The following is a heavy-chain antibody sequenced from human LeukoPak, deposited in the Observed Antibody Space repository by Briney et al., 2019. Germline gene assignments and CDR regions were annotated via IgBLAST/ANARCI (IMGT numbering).Heavy chain of an antibody. CDR3: ARQFGDY. Sequence: EGSLRLSCAASGFTFSTYYMNWVRQAPGKGLEWVSFITGSSSYIYYTDSVKGRFTISRDNAKNSLFLQMNSLRVEDTAVYYCARQFGDYWGQGTLVTVSS. V-gene: IGHV3-21*04. D-gene: IGHD3-10*01. CDR1: GFTFSTYY. J-gene: IGHJ4*02. CDR2: ITGSSSYI.